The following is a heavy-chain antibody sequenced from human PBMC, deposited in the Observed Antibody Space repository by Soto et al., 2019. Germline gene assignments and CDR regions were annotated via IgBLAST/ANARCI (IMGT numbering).Heavy chain of an antibody. V-gene: IGHV3-66*01. J-gene: IGHJ4*02. CDR2: IYSGGST. Sequence: PGGSLRLSCAAYGFTVSTKYMSWVRQAPGKGLEWVSVIYSGGSTFYADSVRGRFTFSRDNSKNTVNLQMNSLRAEDTAVYYCARDPWAADYWGQGTLVTVSS. CDR3: ARDPWAADY. D-gene: IGHD3-16*01. CDR1: GFTVSTKY.